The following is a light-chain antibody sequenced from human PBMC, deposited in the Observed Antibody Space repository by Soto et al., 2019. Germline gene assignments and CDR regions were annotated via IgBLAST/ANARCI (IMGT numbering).Light chain of an antibody. CDR2: DVT. Sequence: QSVLTQPPSASGSPGQSVTISCTGSSNDIGGHNYVSWYQQHPGRASKLMSYDVTKRPSGVPDRFTGSRSGNTASLTVSGLQADDEADYYCSSYAGTSNLVFGGGTKVTDL. CDR1: SNDIGGHNY. V-gene: IGLV2-8*01. CDR3: SSYAGTSNLV. J-gene: IGLJ2*01.